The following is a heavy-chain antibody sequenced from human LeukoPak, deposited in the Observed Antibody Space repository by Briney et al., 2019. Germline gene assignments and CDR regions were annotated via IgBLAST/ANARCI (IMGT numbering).Heavy chain of an antibody. J-gene: IGHJ3*02. CDR2: IKSKTDGGTT. D-gene: IGHD4-17*01. CDR1: GFAFGSYA. V-gene: IGHV3-15*01. Sequence: GTSLRLSCEASGFAFGSYAMHWVRQAPGRGLEWVGRIKSKTDGGTTDYAAPVKGRFTISRDDSKNTLYLQMNSLKTEDTAVYYCTTDDYGDYGPAFDIWGQGTMVTVSS. CDR3: TTDDYGDYGPAFDI.